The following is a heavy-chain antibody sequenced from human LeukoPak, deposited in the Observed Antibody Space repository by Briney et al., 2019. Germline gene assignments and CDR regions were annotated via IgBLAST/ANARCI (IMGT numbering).Heavy chain of an antibody. J-gene: IGHJ4*02. CDR2: ISSSSIYI. Sequence: PGGSLRLSCATSGFTFSSYAMSWVRQPPGKGLEWVSSISSSSIYIYYADSVKGRFTISRDNAKNSLYLQMNSLRAEDMALYYCARDFGGSSWYRFNYWGQGTLVAVSS. D-gene: IGHD6-13*01. V-gene: IGHV3-21*04. CDR3: ARDFGGSSWYRFNY. CDR1: GFTFSSYA.